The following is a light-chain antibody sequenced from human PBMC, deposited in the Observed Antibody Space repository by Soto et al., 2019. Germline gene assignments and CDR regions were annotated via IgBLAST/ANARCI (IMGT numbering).Light chain of an antibody. CDR1: QSISSW. Sequence: DIQMTQSPSTLSASVGDRVTITCRASQSISSWLAWYQQKPGKAPKLLIYKASSLESGVPSRFSGSGSGTEFTLTISSLQPDDSATYYCQQYNSYSWTFGQGTKV. V-gene: IGKV1-5*03. J-gene: IGKJ1*01. CDR2: KAS. CDR3: QQYNSYSWT.